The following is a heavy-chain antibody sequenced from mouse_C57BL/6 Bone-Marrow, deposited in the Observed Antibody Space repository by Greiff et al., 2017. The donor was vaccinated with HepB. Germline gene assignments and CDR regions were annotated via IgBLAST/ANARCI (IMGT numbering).Heavy chain of an antibody. CDR2: IDPENGDT. Sequence: EVQLVESGAELVRPGASVKLSCTASGFNIKDDYMHWVKQRPEQGLEWIGWIDPENGDTEYASKFQGKATITADTSSNTAYLQLSSLTSEDTAVYYCTTGDQYYFDYWGQGTTLTVSS. CDR1: GFNIKDDY. D-gene: IGHD3-3*01. V-gene: IGHV14-4*01. J-gene: IGHJ2*01. CDR3: TTGDQYYFDY.